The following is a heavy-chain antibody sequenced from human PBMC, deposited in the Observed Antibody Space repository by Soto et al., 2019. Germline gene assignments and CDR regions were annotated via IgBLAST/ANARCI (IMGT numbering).Heavy chain of an antibody. J-gene: IGHJ6*02. V-gene: IGHV1-69*01. CDR2: IIPIFGTA. CDR3: ARVNHRLDCSAMGVGYYYYGMDV. D-gene: IGHD2-21*02. CDR1: GGTFSSYA. Sequence: QVQLVQSGAEVKKPGSSVKVSCKASGGTFSSYAISWVRQAPGQGLEWMGGIIPIFGTANYAQKFQGRVTITEDESTSTAYMGASSLRSEDTAVYYCARVNHRLDCSAMGVGYYYYGMDVWGQGTTVTVSS.